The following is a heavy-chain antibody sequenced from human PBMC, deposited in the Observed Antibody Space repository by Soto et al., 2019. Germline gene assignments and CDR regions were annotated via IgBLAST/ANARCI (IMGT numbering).Heavy chain of an antibody. Sequence: SETLSLTCPVSGGSISSYYCSWIRQPQGKGMEWIGYTHHSGSIYYNSSLKRGVPISLDRSKKQSSLKLSSVTAADTAVYYGARVPTPWGQGTLVTVSS. D-gene: IGHD2-2*01. CDR1: GGSISSYY. CDR3: ARVPTP. J-gene: IGHJ5*02. V-gene: IGHV4-59*12. CDR2: THHSGSI.